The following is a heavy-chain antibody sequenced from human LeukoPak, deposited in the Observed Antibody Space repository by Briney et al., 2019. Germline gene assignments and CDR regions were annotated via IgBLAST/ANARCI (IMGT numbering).Heavy chain of an antibody. J-gene: IGHJ5*02. CDR1: GGSFSGYY. Sequence: SETLSLTCAVYGGSFSGYYWSWIRQPPGKGLEWIGEINHSGSTNYNPSLKSRVTISVDTSKNQFSLKLSSVTAADTAVYYCARDHGDYYDSSGYYAWSQGTLVTVSS. D-gene: IGHD3-22*01. CDR3: ARDHGDYYDSSGYYA. V-gene: IGHV4-34*01. CDR2: INHSGST.